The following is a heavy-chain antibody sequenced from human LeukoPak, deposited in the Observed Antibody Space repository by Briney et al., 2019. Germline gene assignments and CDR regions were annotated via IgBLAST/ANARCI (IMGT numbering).Heavy chain of an antibody. V-gene: IGHV3-21*01. CDR2: ISSSSSYI. J-gene: IGHJ5*02. CDR1: GFTFSSYT. CDR3: ATQNWFDP. Sequence: PGGSLRLSCAASGFTFSSYTMIWVRQAPGKGLDWVSSISSSSSYIYYADSLKGRFTISRDNAKNSLYLQMTSLRAEDTAVYYCATQNWFDPWGQGTLVTVSP.